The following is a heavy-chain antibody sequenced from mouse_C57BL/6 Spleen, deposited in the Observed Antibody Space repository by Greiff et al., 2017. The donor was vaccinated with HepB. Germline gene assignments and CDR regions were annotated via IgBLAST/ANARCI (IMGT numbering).Heavy chain of an antibody. CDR2: ISDGGSYT. J-gene: IGHJ2*01. CDR3: ARARTGTEYYFDY. Sequence: VQLKESGGGLVKPGGSLKLSCAASGFTFSSYAMSWVRQTPEKRLEWVATISDGGSYTYYPDNVKGRFTISRDNAKNNLYLQMSHLKSEDTAMYYCARARTGTEYYFDYWGQGTTLTVSS. CDR1: GFTFSSYA. V-gene: IGHV5-4*01. D-gene: IGHD4-1*01.